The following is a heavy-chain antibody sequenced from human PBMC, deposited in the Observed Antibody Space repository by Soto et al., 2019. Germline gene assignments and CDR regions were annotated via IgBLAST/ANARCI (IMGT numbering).Heavy chain of an antibody. D-gene: IGHD4-17*01. CDR2: IIPILGIA. V-gene: IGHV1-69*02. Sequence: QVQLVQSGAAVKKPGSSVKVSCKASGGTFSSYTISWVRQAPGQGLEWMGRIIPILGIANYAQKFQGRVTITADKSTSTAYMELSSLRSEDTAVYYCASRRNTVTSPFDYWGQGTLVTVSS. J-gene: IGHJ4*02. CDR1: GGTFSSYT. CDR3: ASRRNTVTSPFDY.